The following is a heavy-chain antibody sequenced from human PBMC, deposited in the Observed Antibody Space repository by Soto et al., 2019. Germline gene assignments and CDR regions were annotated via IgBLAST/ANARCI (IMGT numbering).Heavy chain of an antibody. CDR1: GFTFDDYA. Sequence: GGSLRLSCAASGFTFDDYAMHWVRQAPGKGLEWVSGISWNSGSIGYADSVKGRFTISRDNAKNSLYLQMNSLRAEDTALYYCAKSGLRDKQQLGLHDAFDIWGQGTMVTVSS. CDR2: ISWNSGSI. V-gene: IGHV3-9*01. CDR3: AKSGLRDKQQLGLHDAFDI. D-gene: IGHD6-13*01. J-gene: IGHJ3*02.